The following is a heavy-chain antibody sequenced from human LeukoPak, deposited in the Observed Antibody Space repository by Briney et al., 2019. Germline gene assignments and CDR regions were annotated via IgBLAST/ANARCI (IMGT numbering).Heavy chain of an antibody. CDR3: ARGRTTNLWFGELFRNWYFDL. V-gene: IGHV4-59*01. CDR2: IYYSGST. D-gene: IGHD3-10*01. J-gene: IGHJ2*01. Sequence: SETLSLTCTVSGGSISSYYWSWIRQPPGKGLEWIGYIYYSGSTNYNPSLKSRVTISVDTSKNQFSLKLSSVTAADTAVYYCARGRTTNLWFGELFRNWYFDLWGRGTLVTVSP. CDR1: GGSISSYY.